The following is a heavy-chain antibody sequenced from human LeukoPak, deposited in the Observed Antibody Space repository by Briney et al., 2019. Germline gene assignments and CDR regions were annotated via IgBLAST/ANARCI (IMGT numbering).Heavy chain of an antibody. CDR1: GFTFNNYA. D-gene: IGHD3-10*01. CDR2: ISGSGGGT. Sequence: GGSLRLSCAASGFTFNNYAMSWVRQAPGKGLAWVSAISGSGGGTYYADAVRGRFIITRDNSKNTLYLQMNSLRAEDTAIYYCAKNSGSGIYYYYYMEVWGKGTTVTISS. J-gene: IGHJ6*03. CDR3: AKNSGSGIYYYYYMEV. V-gene: IGHV3-23*01.